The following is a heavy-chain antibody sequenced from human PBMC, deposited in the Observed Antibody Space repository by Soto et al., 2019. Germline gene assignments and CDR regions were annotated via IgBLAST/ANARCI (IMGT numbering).Heavy chain of an antibody. Sequence: QVQLQESGPGLVKPSQTLSLTCTVSGGSISSGAYTWSWIRQHPGKGLEWIGYIYDSGSTSYNPSLKSRVSISVDTSKNHFSLKVISVTAADTAMYYCARGRGYGGIYDCWGQGTLVTVSS. V-gene: IGHV4-31*03. CDR2: IYDSGST. D-gene: IGHD4-17*01. CDR3: ARGRGYGGIYDC. CDR1: GGSISSGAYT. J-gene: IGHJ4*02.